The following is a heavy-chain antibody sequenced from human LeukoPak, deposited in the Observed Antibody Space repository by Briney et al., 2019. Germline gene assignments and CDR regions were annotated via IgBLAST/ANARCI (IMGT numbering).Heavy chain of an antibody. CDR3: AKEQDGGSDY. Sequence: GGSLRLSCAASGFTYDDYAMHWVRQAPGKGLVGVSGISWNSGSIGYADSVKGRFTISRANANNCLYLQMNRLRAEDMALYYCAKEQDGGSDYWGQGTLVTVSS. CDR1: GFTYDDYA. V-gene: IGHV3-9*03. CDR2: ISWNSGSI. J-gene: IGHJ4*02. D-gene: IGHD3-16*01.